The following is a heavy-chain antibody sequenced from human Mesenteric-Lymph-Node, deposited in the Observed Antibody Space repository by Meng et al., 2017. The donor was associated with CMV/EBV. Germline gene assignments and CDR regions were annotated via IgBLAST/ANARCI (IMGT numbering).Heavy chain of an antibody. CDR2: IRYDGSNK. D-gene: IGHD6-13*01. J-gene: IGHJ4*02. Sequence: GGSLRLSCAASGFTPSSYGMHWVRQAPGKGLEWVAFIRYDGSNKYYADSAKGRFTISRDNSKNTLYLQMNSLRAEDTAVYYCAKDVAAAGTGYYFDYWGQGTLVTVSS. CDR1: GFTPSSYG. CDR3: AKDVAAAGTGYYFDY. V-gene: IGHV3-30*02.